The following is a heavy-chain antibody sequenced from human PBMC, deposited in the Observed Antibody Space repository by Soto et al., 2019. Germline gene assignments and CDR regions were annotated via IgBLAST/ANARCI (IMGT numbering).Heavy chain of an antibody. V-gene: IGHV3-53*01. CDR2: INGAGDT. CDR1: GFDASVNL. CDR3: AKGLPERRSAYYRYNWFDP. Sequence: GGSLRLSCAASGFDASVNLMNWVRQAPGKGLEWVSVINGAGDTNYADSVKGRFTISRDNSKNTLYLQMNNLRAEDTAVYYCAKGLPERRSAYYRYNWFDPWGQGTLVTVSS. J-gene: IGHJ5*02. D-gene: IGHD3-3*01.